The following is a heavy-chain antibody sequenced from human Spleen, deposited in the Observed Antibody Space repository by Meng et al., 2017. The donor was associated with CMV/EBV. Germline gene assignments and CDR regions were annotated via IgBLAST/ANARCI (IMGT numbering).Heavy chain of an antibody. CDR2: ISYDGSNK. CDR1: GFTFSSYA. J-gene: IGHJ4*02. CDR3: ARDIVVVPAAYDY. Sequence: QVQLVESGGGVVQPGRFLRLSWAASGFTFSSYAMHWVRQAPGKGLEWVAVISYDGSNKYYADSVKGRFTISRDNSKNTLYLQMNSLRAEDTAVYYCARDIVVVPAAYDYWGQGTLVTVAS. V-gene: IGHV3-30-3*01. D-gene: IGHD2-2*01.